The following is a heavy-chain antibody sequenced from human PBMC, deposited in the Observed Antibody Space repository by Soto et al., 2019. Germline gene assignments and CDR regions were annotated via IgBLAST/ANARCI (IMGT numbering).Heavy chain of an antibody. CDR2: ISGSGGST. V-gene: IGHV3-23*01. CDR3: AKGSDIVVVPAAMSIEYYYYYYMDV. CDR1: GFTFSSYA. Sequence: GGSLRLSCAASGFTFSSYAMSWVRQAPGKGLEWVSAISGSGGSTYYADSVKGRFTISRDNSKNTLYLQMNSLRAEDTAVYYCAKGSDIVVVPAAMSIEYYYYYYMDVWGKGTTVTVSS. D-gene: IGHD2-2*01. J-gene: IGHJ6*03.